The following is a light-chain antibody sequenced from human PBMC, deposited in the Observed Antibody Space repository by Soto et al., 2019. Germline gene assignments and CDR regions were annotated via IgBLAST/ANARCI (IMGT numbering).Light chain of an antibody. Sequence: DIQMTQSPLSLSASVGDRVTITCRASQSISNYLNWYQQKPGKAPKLLIYTASNLQSGVPSRFSGSGSGTDFTLTISSLLPEDFATYSCQQRFSTPITFGQGTRLEIK. CDR1: QSISNY. J-gene: IGKJ5*01. CDR2: TAS. V-gene: IGKV1-39*01. CDR3: QQRFSTPIT.